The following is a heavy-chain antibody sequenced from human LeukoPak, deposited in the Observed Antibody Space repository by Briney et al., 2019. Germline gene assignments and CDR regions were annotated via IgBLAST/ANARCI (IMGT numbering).Heavy chain of an antibody. Sequence: GGSLRLSCAASGFTFSSAWLSWVRQAPGKGLEWVGRIKSKTDGGTADYAAPVKGRFTISRDDSRNTLYLQINSLRTEDTAVYYCSRLNSVAGIDFWGQGTLVTVSS. J-gene: IGHJ4*02. CDR1: GFTFSSAW. CDR3: SRLNSVAGIDF. CDR2: IKSKTDGGTA. V-gene: IGHV3-15*01. D-gene: IGHD6-19*01.